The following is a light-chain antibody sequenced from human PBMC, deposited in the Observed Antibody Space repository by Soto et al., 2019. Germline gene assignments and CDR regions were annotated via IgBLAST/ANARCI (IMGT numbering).Light chain of an antibody. CDR1: RSVSSNS. CDR2: GAS. CDR3: QQCDTSRTWT. V-gene: IGKV3-20*01. J-gene: IGKJ1*01. Sequence: EILLTQSPGTLSLSPGERATLSCRASRSVSSNSLAWYQQKPGQAPRLLIYGASSRASGIPDRFSGSGSGTDFTLTISRLEPEDFAVYYCQQCDTSRTWTFGQGTKVDIK.